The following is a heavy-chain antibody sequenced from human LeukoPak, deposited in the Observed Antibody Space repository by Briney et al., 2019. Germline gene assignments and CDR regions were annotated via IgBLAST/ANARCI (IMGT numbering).Heavy chain of an antibody. Sequence: SETLSLTCAVYGGSFSGYYWSWIRQPPGKGLEWIGEINHSGSTNYNPSLKSRVTISVDTSKNQFSLKLSSVTAADTAVYYCARGAMNYYYMDVWGKGTTVTVSS. CDR2: INHSGST. V-gene: IGHV4-34*01. CDR3: ARGAMNYYYMDV. J-gene: IGHJ6*03. CDR1: GGSFSGYY.